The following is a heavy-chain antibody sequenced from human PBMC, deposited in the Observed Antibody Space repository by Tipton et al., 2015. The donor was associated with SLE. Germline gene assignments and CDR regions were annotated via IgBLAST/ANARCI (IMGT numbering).Heavy chain of an antibody. Sequence: QLVQSGAEVKKPGASVTVSCKASGYTFASYYMHWVRQAPGQGLEWLGIINPTGGSTSHPQRFQGRLTMTRDTSTSTVYMELSNLRSEDTAVYYCARERGEGQWPDFWGQGTLVIVS. CDR3: ARERGEGQWPDF. V-gene: IGHV1-46*01. CDR2: INPTGGST. D-gene: IGHD6-19*01. CDR1: GYTFASYY. J-gene: IGHJ4*02.